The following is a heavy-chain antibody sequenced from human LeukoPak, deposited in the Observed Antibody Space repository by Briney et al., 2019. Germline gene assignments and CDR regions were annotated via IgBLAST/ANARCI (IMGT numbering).Heavy chain of an antibody. V-gene: IGHV4-61*01. D-gene: IGHD4-11*01. Sequence: SETLSLTCTVSGGAFNSGSYFWSWIRQPPGKGLEWIGYIQNSARTNYNPSLESRVTISVDSSKDQFSLRLSSVTAADTAVYYCATDYSNFYGMDVWGQGTTVTVSS. CDR3: ATDYSNFYGMDV. J-gene: IGHJ6*02. CDR1: GGAFNSGSYF. CDR2: IQNSART.